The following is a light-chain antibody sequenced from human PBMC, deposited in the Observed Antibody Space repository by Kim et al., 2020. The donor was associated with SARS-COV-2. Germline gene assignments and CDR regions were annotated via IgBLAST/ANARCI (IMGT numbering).Light chain of an antibody. CDR2: VTS. V-gene: IGKV3-15*01. Sequence: EIVMTQSPATLSVSPGERATLSCRASQSFSTYLAWYQQKPRQAPRLLLYVTSIRATGIPARFSGSGSGTEFTLTISSLQSEDFAVYYCQQNKNWLLACTFGKG. J-gene: IGKJ2*02. CDR3: QQNKNWLLACT. CDR1: QSFSTY.